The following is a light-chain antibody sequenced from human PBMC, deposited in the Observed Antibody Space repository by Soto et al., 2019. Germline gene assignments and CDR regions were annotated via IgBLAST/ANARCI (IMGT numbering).Light chain of an antibody. Sequence: QSVLTQPPSVSAAPGQKVTIYCSGSSSNIGVKSVSWYQQLPRTAPKLLIYDNSERPSGIPDRFSASKSGTSATLGITGLQTGDEADYYCGTWDDSLSAVVFGGGTQLTVL. CDR1: SSNIGVKS. CDR2: DNS. J-gene: IGLJ2*01. CDR3: GTWDDSLSAVV. V-gene: IGLV1-51*01.